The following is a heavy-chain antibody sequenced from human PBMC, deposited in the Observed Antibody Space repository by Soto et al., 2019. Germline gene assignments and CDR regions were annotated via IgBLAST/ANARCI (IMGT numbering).Heavy chain of an antibody. CDR3: ARGKHYDFGSGYYIGPHDAFDI. V-gene: IGHV1-8*01. Sequence: GASVKVSCKASGYTFTSYDINWVRQATGQGLEWMGWMNPNSGNTGYAQKFQGRVTMTRNTSISTAYMELSSLRSEDTAVYYCARGKHYDFGSGYYIGPHDAFDIWGQGTMVTVSS. D-gene: IGHD3-3*01. CDR1: GYTFTSYD. CDR2: MNPNSGNT. J-gene: IGHJ3*02.